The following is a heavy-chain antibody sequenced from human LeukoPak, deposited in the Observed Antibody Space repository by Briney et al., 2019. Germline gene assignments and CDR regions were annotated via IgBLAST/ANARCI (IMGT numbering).Heavy chain of an antibody. J-gene: IGHJ4*02. V-gene: IGHV3-23*01. CDR1: GFTFSSYA. CDR3: ARVMWDYCSGGSCYEYYFDY. Sequence: PGGSLRLSCAASGFTFSSYAMRWVRQAPGKGLEWVSGISGSGGSTYYADSVKGRFTIARDNSKNTLYLQMNSLRAEDTAVYYCARVMWDYCSGGSCYEYYFDYWGQGTLVTVSS. D-gene: IGHD2-15*01. CDR2: ISGSGGST.